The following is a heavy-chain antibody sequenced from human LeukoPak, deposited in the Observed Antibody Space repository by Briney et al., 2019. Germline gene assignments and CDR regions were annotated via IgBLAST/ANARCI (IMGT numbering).Heavy chain of an antibody. V-gene: IGHV4-39*02. J-gene: IGHJ4*02. D-gene: IGHD3-16*01. Sequence: PSETLSLTCTVSGGSISSLSHYWGWFRQPPGKGLEWIGSIPYSGSPYDNPYLKSRVTISVDTSKNHFSLKLSSVTAADTAVYYCAKSIGGRPYDSWGQGTLVTVSA. CDR3: AKSIGGRPYDS. CDR1: GGSISSLSHY. CDR2: IPYSGSP.